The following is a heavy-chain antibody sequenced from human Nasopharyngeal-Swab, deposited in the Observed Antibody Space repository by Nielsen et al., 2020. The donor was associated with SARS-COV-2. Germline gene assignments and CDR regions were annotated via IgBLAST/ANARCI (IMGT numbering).Heavy chain of an antibody. D-gene: IGHD3-16*01. CDR2: ISGSGGST. CDR1: GFTFSSYA. CDR3: VLIRGTASLGSSPNFDY. V-gene: IGHV3-23*01. J-gene: IGHJ4*02. Sequence: GESLKISCAASGFTFSSYAMSWVRQAPGKGLEWVSAISGSGGSTYYADSVKGRFTISRDNAKNSLYLQMNSLRAEDTAGYYCVLIRGTASLGSSPNFDYWGQGTLVTVSS.